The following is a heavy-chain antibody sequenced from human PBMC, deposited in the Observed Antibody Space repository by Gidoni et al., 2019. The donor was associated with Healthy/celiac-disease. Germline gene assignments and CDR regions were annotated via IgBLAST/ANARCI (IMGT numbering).Heavy chain of an antibody. Sequence: QVQLQQWGAGLLKPSETLSLTCAVYGGSFSGYYWSWSRQPPGKGLEWIGEINHSVSTNYNPSLKSLVTISVDTSKNQFSLKLSSVTAADTAVYYCARVRRPGGKQWPHTPYFDLWGRGTLVTVSS. D-gene: IGHD6-19*01. CDR2: INHSVST. J-gene: IGHJ2*01. CDR3: ARVRRPGGKQWPHTPYFDL. CDR1: GGSFSGYY. V-gene: IGHV4-34*01.